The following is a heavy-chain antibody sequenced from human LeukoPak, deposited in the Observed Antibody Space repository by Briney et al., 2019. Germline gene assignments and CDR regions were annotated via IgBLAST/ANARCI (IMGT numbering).Heavy chain of an antibody. CDR3: ARGRGSGHKENWFDP. V-gene: IGHV1-8*01. D-gene: IGHD6-19*01. CDR2: VNPNSGNT. CDR1: GCTFTNYD. J-gene: IGHJ5*02. Sequence: ASVKVTCKGSGCTFTNYDINWVRQATGHGLEWMGWVNPNSGNTGYAQKFQGRVTMTRNTSITTAYMELSSLRSEDTAVYYCARGRGSGHKENWFDPWGQGTLVTVSS.